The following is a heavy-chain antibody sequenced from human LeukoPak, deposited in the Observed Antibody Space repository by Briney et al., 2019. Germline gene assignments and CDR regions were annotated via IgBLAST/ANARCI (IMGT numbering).Heavy chain of an antibody. D-gene: IGHD6-13*01. J-gene: IGHJ4*02. Sequence: SGRSLRLSCAASGFTFSSYAMHWVRQAPGKGLEWVAVISYDGSNKYYADSVKGRFTISRDNSKNTLYLQMNSLRAEETAVYYCASRAAAGTDYWGQGTLVTVSS. CDR1: GFTFSSYA. CDR3: ASRAAAGTDY. CDR2: ISYDGSNK. V-gene: IGHV3-30*04.